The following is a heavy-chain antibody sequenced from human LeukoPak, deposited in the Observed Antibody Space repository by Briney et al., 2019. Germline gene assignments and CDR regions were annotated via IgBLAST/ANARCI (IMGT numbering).Heavy chain of an antibody. CDR2: MYISGST. J-gene: IGHJ4*02. D-gene: IGHD1-1*01. Sequence: PSGTLSLTCTVSGGSISSNYWSWIRQPAGKGLEWIGRMYISGSTNYNPSLKSRVSMSVDTSKNQFSLRPTSVTAADTAVYYCARDSTGHDYWGQGALVTVSS. CDR1: GGSISSNY. V-gene: IGHV4-4*07. CDR3: ARDSTGHDY.